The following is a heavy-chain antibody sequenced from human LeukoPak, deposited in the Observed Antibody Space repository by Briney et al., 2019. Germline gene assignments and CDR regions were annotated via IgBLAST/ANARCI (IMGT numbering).Heavy chain of an antibody. CDR2: IRYDGSNK. CDR3: AKGAYDFWSGYYNPDYYYYMDV. V-gene: IGHV3-30*02. CDR1: GFTFSSYG. J-gene: IGHJ6*03. D-gene: IGHD3-3*01. Sequence: PGGSLRLSCAASGFTFSSYGMHWVRQAPGKGLEWVAFIRYDGSNKYYADSVKGRFTISRDNSKNTLYLQMNSLRAEDTAVYYCAKGAYDFWSGYYNPDYYYYMDVWGKGTTVTVSS.